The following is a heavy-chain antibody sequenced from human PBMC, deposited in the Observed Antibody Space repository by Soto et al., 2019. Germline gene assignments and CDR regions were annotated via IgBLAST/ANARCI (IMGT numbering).Heavy chain of an antibody. V-gene: IGHV5-51*01. CDR3: ARRVTIFRVATYGMEV. CDR2: IYPGDSDT. J-gene: IGHJ6*02. CDR1: GCSFSSYW. D-gene: IGHD3-3*01. Sequence: GESLKISCKGSGCSFSSYWIGWVRQMPGKGLEWMGIIYPGDSDTRYSPSFQGQVTISADKSISTAYLQWSSLKASDTAMYYCARRVTIFRVATYGMEVWGQGTTVTVS.